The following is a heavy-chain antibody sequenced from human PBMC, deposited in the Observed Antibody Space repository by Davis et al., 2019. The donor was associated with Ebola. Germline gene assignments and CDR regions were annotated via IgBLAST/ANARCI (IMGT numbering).Heavy chain of an antibody. Sequence: GGSLRLSCAASGFTFSSYGMHCVRQAPGKGLEWVAVISYDGSNNYYADSVKGRFTISRDNSKNTLYLQMNNLRAEDTAVYYCAKDRCSSTTCYTGDYYYGMDVWGQGTTVTVSS. V-gene: IGHV3-30*18. D-gene: IGHD2-2*02. CDR3: AKDRCSSTTCYTGDYYYGMDV. J-gene: IGHJ6*02. CDR2: ISYDGSNN. CDR1: GFTFSSYG.